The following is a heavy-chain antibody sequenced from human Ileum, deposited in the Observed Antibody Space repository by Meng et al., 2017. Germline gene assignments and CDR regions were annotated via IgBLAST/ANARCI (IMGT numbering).Heavy chain of an antibody. V-gene: IGHV3-21*04. CDR1: GFPFSSHS. CDR2: ISSGSDYV. D-gene: IGHD2-15*01. J-gene: IGHJ4*02. CDR3: ARHLGYCSGGSCHQ. Sequence: EVQLVEAGGGLVKPGGSLRLYCAASGFPFSSHSMNWIRQAPGKSLEWVSFISSGSDYVYYGDSVRGRFTVSRDNAKNALYLQMDSLRVEDTALYFCARHLGYCSGGSCHQWGQGTLVTVSS.